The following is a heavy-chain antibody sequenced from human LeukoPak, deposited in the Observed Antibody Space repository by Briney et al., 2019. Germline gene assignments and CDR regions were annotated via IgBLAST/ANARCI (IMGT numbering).Heavy chain of an antibody. V-gene: IGHV1-18*01. CDR2: ISAYNGNT. J-gene: IGHJ4*02. CDR3: ARDRYDFWSGQYYFDY. D-gene: IGHD3-3*01. CDR1: GYTFTSYG. Sequence: ASVKVSCKASGYTFTSYGISWVRQAPGQGLEWMGWISAYNGNTNYAQKLQGRVTMTTDTSTSTVYMELRSLRSDDTAVYYCARDRYDFWSGQYYFDYWGQGTLVTVSS.